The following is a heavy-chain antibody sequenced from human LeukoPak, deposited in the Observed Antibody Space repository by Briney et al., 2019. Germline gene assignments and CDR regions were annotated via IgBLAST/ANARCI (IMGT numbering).Heavy chain of an antibody. J-gene: IGHJ4*02. V-gene: IGHV3-23*01. D-gene: IGHD3-22*01. Sequence: GGSLGLSCAASGFTFSSYAMSWVRQAPGKGLEWVSAISGSGGSTYYADSVKGRFTISRDNSKNTLYLQMNSLRAEDTAVYYCAKDLDPYYYDSSRGPSAFDYWGQGTLVTVSS. CDR3: AKDLDPYYYDSSRGPSAFDY. CDR1: GFTFSSYA. CDR2: ISGSGGST.